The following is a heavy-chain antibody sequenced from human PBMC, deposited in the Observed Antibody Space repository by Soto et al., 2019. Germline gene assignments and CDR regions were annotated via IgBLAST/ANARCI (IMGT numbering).Heavy chain of an antibody. CDR2: IDPSDSYT. Sequence: GESLKISCKGSGYSFTSYWISWVRQMPGKGLEWMGRIDPSDSYTNYSPSFQGHVTISADKSISTAYLQWSSLKASDTAMYYCARQGTHGHYDILTGPSYYYYYGMDVWGQGTTVTVSS. D-gene: IGHD3-9*01. CDR3: ARQGTHGHYDILTGPSYYYYYGMDV. CDR1: GYSFTSYW. V-gene: IGHV5-10-1*01. J-gene: IGHJ6*02.